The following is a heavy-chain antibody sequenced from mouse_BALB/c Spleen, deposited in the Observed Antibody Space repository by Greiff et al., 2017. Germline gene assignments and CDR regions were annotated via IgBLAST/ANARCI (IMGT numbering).Heavy chain of an antibody. J-gene: IGHJ3*01. Sequence: EVQLQQSGAELVKPGASVKLSCTASGFNIKDTYMHWVKQRPEQGLEWIGRIDPANGNTKYDPKFQGKATITADTSSNTAYLQLSSLTSEDTAVYYCNAGYGGFAYWGQGTLVTVSA. CDR1: GFNIKDTY. D-gene: IGHD1-1*01. CDR2: IDPANGNT. CDR3: NAGYGGFAY. V-gene: IGHV14-3*02.